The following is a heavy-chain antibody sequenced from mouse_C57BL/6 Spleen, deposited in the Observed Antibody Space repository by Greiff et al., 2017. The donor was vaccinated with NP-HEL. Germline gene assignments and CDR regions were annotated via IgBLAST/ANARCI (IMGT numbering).Heavy chain of an antibody. D-gene: IGHD4-1*01. V-gene: IGHV1-76*01. CDR1: GYTFTDYY. Sequence: VQLQQSGAELVRPGASVKLSCKASGYTFTDYYIHWVKRRPGQGLEWIARIYPGSGTTYYNEKFKGKAPLTAEKSSSTAYMQLSSLTSEDSAVYCCAREGLTGRVAWLAYWGKGLWSLSLQ. CDR3: AREGLTGRVAWLAY. CDR2: IYPGSGTT. J-gene: IGHJ3*01.